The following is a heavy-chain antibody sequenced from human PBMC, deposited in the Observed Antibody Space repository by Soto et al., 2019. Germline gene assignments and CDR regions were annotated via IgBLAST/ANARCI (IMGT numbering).Heavy chain of an antibody. CDR2: ISGSGGST. CDR3: AKYIMRSSWYYDYGMDV. CDR1: GFTFSSYA. D-gene: IGHD6-13*01. V-gene: IGHV3-23*01. Sequence: EVQLLESGGGLVQPGGSLRLSCAASGFTFSSYAMSWVRQAPGKGLEWVSAISGSGGSTYYADSVKGRFTISRDNSKNTLYLQMSSLRAKDAAVYYCAKYIMRSSWYYDYGMDVWGQGTTVTVSS. J-gene: IGHJ6*02.